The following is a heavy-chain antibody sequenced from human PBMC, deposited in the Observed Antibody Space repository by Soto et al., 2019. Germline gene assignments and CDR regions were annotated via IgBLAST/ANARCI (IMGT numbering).Heavy chain of an antibody. CDR1: GFTFSNYA. V-gene: IGHV3-23*01. CDR3: AKPISGYYAPSDH. Sequence: GGSPRLSCAASGFTFSNYAMSWVRQAPGKGLDWVSVISYSGGSTYYADSVRGRFTISRANSKSTLFLQMNSLRGDDTAIYYCAKPISGYYAPSDHWGQGTQVTVSS. D-gene: IGHD3-22*01. J-gene: IGHJ4*02. CDR2: ISYSGGST.